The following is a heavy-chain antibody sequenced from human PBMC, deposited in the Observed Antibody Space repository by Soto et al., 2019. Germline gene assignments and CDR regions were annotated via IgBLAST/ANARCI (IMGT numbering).Heavy chain of an antibody. J-gene: IGHJ6*02. CDR1: GYIFTGYY. D-gene: IGHD6-19*01. Sequence: KVSCKASGYIFTGYYMHWVRQMPGKGLEWMGIIYPGDSDTKYSPSLQGQVTISADTSISTAYLQWTSLKASDTAMYYCARSRRGAYSSGWYSLSGYYNYGIDVWGQGTTVTVSS. V-gene: IGHV5-51*01. CDR2: IYPGDSDT. CDR3: ARSRRGAYSSGWYSLSGYYNYGIDV.